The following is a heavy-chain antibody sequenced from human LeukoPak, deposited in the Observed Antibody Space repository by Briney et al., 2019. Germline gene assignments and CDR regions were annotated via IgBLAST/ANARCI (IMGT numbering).Heavy chain of an antibody. V-gene: IGHV3-30*18. D-gene: IGHD3-9*01. CDR3: AKDYFRGHDY. Sequence: GGSLRFSCAASGFTFSSFGMHWVRQAPGKGLEWVALISYDGSDKYYADSVKGRFTISRDNSKNTLYLQMNSLRAEDTALYYCAKDYFRGHDYWGQGTLVTVSS. CDR2: ISYDGSDK. J-gene: IGHJ4*02. CDR1: GFTFSSFG.